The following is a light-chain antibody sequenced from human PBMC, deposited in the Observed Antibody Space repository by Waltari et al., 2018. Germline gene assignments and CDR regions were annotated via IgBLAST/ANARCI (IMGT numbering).Light chain of an antibody. V-gene: IGKV1-12*01. Sequence: DIQMTQSPSSVSASVGDRVTITCRASQGIGSWLAWYQQKPGTAPKLLIYGASDLQSGVPSRFSCRGSGTDFTLTINSLQPEDFATYYCQQATSFPHTFGGGTKVEIK. J-gene: IGKJ4*01. CDR2: GAS. CDR3: QQATSFPHT. CDR1: QGIGSW.